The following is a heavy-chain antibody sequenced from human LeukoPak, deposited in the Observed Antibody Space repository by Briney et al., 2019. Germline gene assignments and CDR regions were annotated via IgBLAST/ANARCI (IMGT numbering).Heavy chain of an antibody. Sequence: SETLSLTCAVYGGSFSGYYWSWIRQPPGKGLEWIGEINHSGSTNYNPSLKSRVTISVDTSKNQFSLKLSSVTAADTAVYYCAGSMIVVVRDYYYCGMDVWGQGTTVTVSS. D-gene: IGHD3-22*01. CDR3: AGSMIVVVRDYYYCGMDV. V-gene: IGHV4-34*01. CDR2: INHSGST. CDR1: GGSFSGYY. J-gene: IGHJ6*02.